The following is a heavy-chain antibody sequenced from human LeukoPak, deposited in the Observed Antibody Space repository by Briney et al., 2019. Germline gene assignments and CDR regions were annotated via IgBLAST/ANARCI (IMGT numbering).Heavy chain of an antibody. Sequence: PGGSLRLSCAASGFTFSDYYMSWIRQAPGKGLEWVSYISSSGSTVYYADSVKGRFTISRDNAKDSLYLQMNSLRAEDTAVYYCARGGYSYGHDEKENWFDPWGQGTLVTVSS. CDR2: ISSSGSTV. D-gene: IGHD5-18*01. CDR1: GFTFSDYY. V-gene: IGHV3-11*01. J-gene: IGHJ5*02. CDR3: ARGGYSYGHDEKENWFDP.